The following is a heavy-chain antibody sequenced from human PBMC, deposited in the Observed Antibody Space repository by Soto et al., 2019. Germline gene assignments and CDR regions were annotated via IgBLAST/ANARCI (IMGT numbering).Heavy chain of an antibody. CDR2: IYYSGST. CDR1: GGSISSGDYY. Sequence: QVQLQESGPGLVKPSQTLSLTCTVSGGSISSGDYYWSWIRQPPGKGLEWIGYIYYSGSTYYNPSLKSRVTISVDTSKNQFSLKLSSVTAADTAVYYCAREQYCSGGSCLGNWFDPWGQGTLVTVSS. CDR3: AREQYCSGGSCLGNWFDP. V-gene: IGHV4-30-4*01. D-gene: IGHD2-15*01. J-gene: IGHJ5*01.